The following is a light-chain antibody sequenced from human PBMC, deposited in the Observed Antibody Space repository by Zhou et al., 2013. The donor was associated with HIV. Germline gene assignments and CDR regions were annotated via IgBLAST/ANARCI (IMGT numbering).Light chain of an antibody. J-gene: IGKJ2*02. Sequence: DIQMTQSPSSLSASVGDRVTITCRASQSISSWVAWYQQKPGKVPKLLIYKASSLESGVASRFSGSGSGTHFTLTISSLQPEDFATYYCLQDSSYPRTFGPGTKVEMK. CDR2: KAS. CDR1: QSISSW. V-gene: IGKV1-5*03. CDR3: LQDSSYPRT.